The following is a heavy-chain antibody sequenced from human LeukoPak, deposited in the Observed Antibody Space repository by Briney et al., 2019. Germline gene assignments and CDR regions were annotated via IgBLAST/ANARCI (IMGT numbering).Heavy chain of an antibody. CDR2: IRYHGSNI. Sequence: PGGSLRLSCAASGFTFSSYGMHWVRQAPGKGLKWVAYIRYHGSNINYADSVKGRFTISRDNSKDTLFLQMSSLRAEDTAVYYCAKVLTGYCGSTSCPFDSWGQGTLVTVSS. D-gene: IGHD2-2*01. J-gene: IGHJ4*02. V-gene: IGHV3-30*02. CDR3: AKVLTGYCGSTSCPFDS. CDR1: GFTFSSYG.